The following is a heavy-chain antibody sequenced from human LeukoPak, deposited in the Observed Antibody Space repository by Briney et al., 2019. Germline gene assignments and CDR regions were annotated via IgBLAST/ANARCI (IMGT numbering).Heavy chain of an antibody. CDR1: GFTFSSYG. J-gene: IGHJ5*02. D-gene: IGHD5-24*01. CDR2: IWNDGNDK. Sequence: TGGSLRLSCEASGFTFSSYGMHWVRQAPGKGLERVAGIWNDGNDKYYADSVKGRFIISRDNSKNTLYLQMNSLRAEDTAVYYCAKDRESEMATISPLGPWGQGTLVTVSS. CDR3: AKDRESEMATISPLGP. V-gene: IGHV3-33*06.